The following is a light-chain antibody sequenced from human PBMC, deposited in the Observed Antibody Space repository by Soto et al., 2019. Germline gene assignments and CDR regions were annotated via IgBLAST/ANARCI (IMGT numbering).Light chain of an antibody. Sequence: QSVLTQPASVSGSPGQSITISCTGTSSDVGSYNLVSWYQQHPGKAPKLMIYEGSKRPSGVSNRFSGSKSGNTASLTISGLQAEDEADDYCCSSAGSSTLYVFGTGTKVTVL. J-gene: IGLJ1*01. CDR3: CSSAGSSTLYV. V-gene: IGLV2-23*01. CDR2: EGS. CDR1: SSDVGSYNL.